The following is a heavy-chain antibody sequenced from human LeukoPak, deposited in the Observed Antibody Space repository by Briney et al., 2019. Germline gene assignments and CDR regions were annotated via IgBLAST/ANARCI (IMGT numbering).Heavy chain of an antibody. CDR2: ISSSSSYI. CDR1: GFTFSSYS. J-gene: IGHJ1*01. D-gene: IGHD6-13*01. Sequence: GGSLRLSCAASGFTFSSYSMNWVRQAPGKGLEWVSSISSSSSYIYYADSVKGRFTISRDNAKNSLYLQMNSLRAEDTAVYYCARDVSRSIAAAGPEYFQHWGQGTLVTVSS. V-gene: IGHV3-21*01. CDR3: ARDVSRSIAAAGPEYFQH.